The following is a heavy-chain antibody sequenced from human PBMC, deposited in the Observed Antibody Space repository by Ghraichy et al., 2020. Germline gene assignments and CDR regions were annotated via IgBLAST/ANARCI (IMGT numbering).Heavy chain of an antibody. CDR2: FNPDGSAR. V-gene: IGHV3-7*03. CDR3: ARDVGWSAFDF. Sequence: GSLRLSCAASGFTFSNSWMNWVRQAPGKGLEWVASFNPDGSARYHADSVKGRFTISRDNAKNSLFLQMNSLRADDTAVYYCARDVGWSAFDFWAQGTMVTVSS. CDR1: GFTFSNSW. D-gene: IGHD1-26*01. J-gene: IGHJ4*02.